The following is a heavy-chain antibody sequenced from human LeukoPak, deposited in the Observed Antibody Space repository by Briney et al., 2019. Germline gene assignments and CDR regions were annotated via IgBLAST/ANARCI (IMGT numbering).Heavy chain of an antibody. Sequence: SETLSLTXAVSGYSISSGYYWGWIRQPPGKGLEWIGSIYLTGSTSYNPSLKSRVTISVDTSKNQFSLKLSSVTAADTTMYYCARQYCSSTNCPFDYWGQGTLVTVSS. CDR3: ARQYCSSTNCPFDY. D-gene: IGHD2-2*01. V-gene: IGHV4-38-2*01. J-gene: IGHJ4*02. CDR1: GYSISSGYY. CDR2: IYLTGST.